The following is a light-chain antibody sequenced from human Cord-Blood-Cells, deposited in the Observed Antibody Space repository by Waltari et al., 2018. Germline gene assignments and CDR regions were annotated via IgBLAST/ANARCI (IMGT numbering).Light chain of an antibody. Sequence: DIQMTQSPSSLSASLGDSVTLTCRASQSISSYFIWYQQKTGNSPELLIYAASSLQSGVPSRFSGSGSGTDVTLTISSLQPEDFATYDCQQSYSTPDTFGQGTKLEIK. J-gene: IGKJ2*01. V-gene: IGKV1-39*01. CDR1: QSISSY. CDR2: AAS. CDR3: QQSYSTPDT.